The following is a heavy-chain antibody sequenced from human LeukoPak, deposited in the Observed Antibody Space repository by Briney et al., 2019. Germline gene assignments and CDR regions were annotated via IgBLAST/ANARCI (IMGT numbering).Heavy chain of an antibody. J-gene: IGHJ6*03. CDR3: ARGGIQPPFYYYMDV. Sequence: SETLSLTCAVYGGSFSGYYWSWIRQPPGKGLEWIGSIYYSGSTYYNPSLKSRVTISVDTSKNQFSLKLSSVTAADTAVYYCARGGIQPPFYYYMDVWGKGTTVTVSS. CDR2: IYYSGST. V-gene: IGHV4-34*01. CDR1: GGSFSGYY. D-gene: IGHD5-18*01.